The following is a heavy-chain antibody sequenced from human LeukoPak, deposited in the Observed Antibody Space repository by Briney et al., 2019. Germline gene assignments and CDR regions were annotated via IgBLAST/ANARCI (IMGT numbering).Heavy chain of an antibody. D-gene: IGHD3-16*01. CDR3: ARDIKRSRARWENLGIDP. J-gene: IGHJ5*02. Sequence: ASVKASCKASGYTFTSYGISWVRQAPGQGLEWMGWISGYNGNTNYAQKVQGRVTMTADASTSTTYMELRSLRSDDTAVYYCARDIKRSRARWENLGIDPWGQGTLVTVSS. CDR1: GYTFTSYG. CDR2: ISGYNGNT. V-gene: IGHV1-18*01.